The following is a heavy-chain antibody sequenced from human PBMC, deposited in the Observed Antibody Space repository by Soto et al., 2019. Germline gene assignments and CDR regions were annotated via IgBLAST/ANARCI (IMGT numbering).Heavy chain of an antibody. V-gene: IGHV4-30-4*01. J-gene: IGHJ4*02. CDR3: ARVRGSDYYFDY. CDR2: IYYSGST. Sequence: SETLSLTCTVSGGSISSGDYCWSWIRQPPGKGLEWIGYIYYSGSTYYNPSLKSRVTISVDTSKNQFSLKLSSVTAADTAVYYCARVRGSDYYFDYWGQGTLVTVSS. D-gene: IGHD2-21*01. CDR1: GGSISSGDYC.